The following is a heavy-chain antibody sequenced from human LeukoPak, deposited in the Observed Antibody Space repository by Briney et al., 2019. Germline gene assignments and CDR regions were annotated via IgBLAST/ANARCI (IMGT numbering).Heavy chain of an antibody. CDR1: GFTFSSYA. CDR3: AKDLGGYYDFWSGYHNWFDP. Sequence: GGSLRLSCAASGFTFSSYAMSWVRQAPGKGLDWVSAISGSGGSTYYADSVKGRFTISRDNSKNTLYLQMNSLRAEDTAVYYCAKDLGGYYDFWSGYHNWFDPWGQGTLVTVSS. J-gene: IGHJ5*02. CDR2: ISGSGGST. V-gene: IGHV3-23*01. D-gene: IGHD3-3*01.